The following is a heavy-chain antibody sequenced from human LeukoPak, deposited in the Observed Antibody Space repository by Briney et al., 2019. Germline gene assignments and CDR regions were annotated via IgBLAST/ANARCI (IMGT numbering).Heavy chain of an antibody. J-gene: IGHJ4*02. CDR2: ICPDDSDT. D-gene: IGHD6-19*01. CDR1: GYSFINYW. V-gene: IGHV5-51*01. CDR3: ARRPASGLFDY. Sequence: GESLKISCKGSGYSFINYWIAWVRQMPGKGLEWMGIICPDDSDTKYSPSFQGQVTMSADRSITTAYLQWSSLKASDTAMYYCARRPASGLFDYWGQGTLVTVSS.